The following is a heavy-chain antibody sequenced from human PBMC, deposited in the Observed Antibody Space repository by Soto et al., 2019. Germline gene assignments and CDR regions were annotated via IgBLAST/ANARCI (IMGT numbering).Heavy chain of an antibody. CDR2: IIPIFGTA. D-gene: IGHD3-16*02. J-gene: IGHJ6*02. CDR1: GGTFNSYS. CDR3: ARDQGSGEGLRLGELSLYPSNYYYYGMDV. Sequence: GVSVKVSCKASGGTFNSYSISWVRQAPGKGLEWMGGIIPIFGTANYAQKFQGRVTITADESTSTAYMELSSLRSEDTAVYYCARDQGSGEGLRLGELSLYPSNYYYYGMDVWGQGTTVTVSS. V-gene: IGHV1-69*13.